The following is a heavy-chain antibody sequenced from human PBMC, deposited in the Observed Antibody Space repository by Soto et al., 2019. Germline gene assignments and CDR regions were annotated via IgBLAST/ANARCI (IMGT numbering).Heavy chain of an antibody. CDR3: ARDLWFGESLNWFDP. J-gene: IGHJ5*02. V-gene: IGHV4-31*03. D-gene: IGHD3-10*01. Sequence: QVQLQESGPVLVKPSQTLSLTCTVSGGSISSGGYYWSWIRQHPGKGLEWIGYIYYSGSTYYNPSLKSRVTISVDTSKNQFSLKLSSVTAADTAVYYCARDLWFGESLNWFDPWGQGTLVTVSS. CDR1: GGSISSGGYY. CDR2: IYYSGST.